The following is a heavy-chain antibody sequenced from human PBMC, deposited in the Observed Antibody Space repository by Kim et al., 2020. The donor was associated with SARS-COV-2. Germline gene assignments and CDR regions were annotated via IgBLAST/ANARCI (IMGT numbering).Heavy chain of an antibody. V-gene: IGHV3-30*04. CDR1: GFTFSSYA. D-gene: IGHD2-15*01. Sequence: GGSLRLSCAASGFTFSSYAMHWVRQAPGKGLEWVAVISYDGSNKYYADSVKGRFTISRDNSKNTLYLQMNSLRAEDTAVYYCARANDIVVVVAAIISVPWFDPWGQGTLVTVSS. J-gene: IGHJ5*02. CDR3: ARANDIVVVVAAIISVPWFDP. CDR2: ISYDGSNK.